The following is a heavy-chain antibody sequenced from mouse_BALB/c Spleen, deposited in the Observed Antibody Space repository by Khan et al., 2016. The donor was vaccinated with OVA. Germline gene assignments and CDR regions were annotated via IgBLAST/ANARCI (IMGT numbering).Heavy chain of an antibody. V-gene: IGHV14-3*02. J-gene: IGHJ2*01. Sequence: EVKLMESGAELVKSGATVKLSCTASGLNIKDTYMHWLKQWPEQGLEWIGRIDPPNGNTKYDPKFQGKATIPAATSSNPPYLQLRSMTAEDTADYYSARMARKWGQGTTLTVSS. CDR1: GLNIKDTY. CDR2: IDPPNGNT. CDR3: ARMARK.